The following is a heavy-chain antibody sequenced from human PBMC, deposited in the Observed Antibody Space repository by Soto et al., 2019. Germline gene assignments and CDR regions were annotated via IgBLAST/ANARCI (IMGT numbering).Heavy chain of an antibody. J-gene: IGHJ6*02. D-gene: IGHD3-9*01. CDR2: VSYDGGKK. Sequence: PGGSLRLSCAVTGFTFNTYGMHWVRQAPGKGLEWVAVVSYDGGKKNYVDSVKDRFTISRDNSKNTLYLQMNSLRAEDTAVYYCAKDIFTDILTGYNYGMDVWGQGTRVTVSS. CDR3: AKDIFTDILTGYNYGMDV. V-gene: IGHV3-30*18. CDR1: GFTFNTYG.